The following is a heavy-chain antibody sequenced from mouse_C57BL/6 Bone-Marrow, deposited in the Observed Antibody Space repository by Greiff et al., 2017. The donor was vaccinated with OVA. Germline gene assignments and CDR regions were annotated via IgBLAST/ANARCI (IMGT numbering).Heavy chain of an antibody. D-gene: IGHD3-2*02. CDR3: ARGGYSSGPNPCYYYAMDY. J-gene: IGHJ4*01. V-gene: IGHV1-72*01. Sequence: VKQSCKASGYTFTSYWMHWVKQRPGRGLEWIGRIDPNSGGTKYNEKFKSKATLTVDKPSSTAYMQLSSLTSEDSAVYYCARGGYSSGPNPCYYYAMDYWGQGTSVTVSS. CDR1: GYTFTSYW. CDR2: IDPNSGGT.